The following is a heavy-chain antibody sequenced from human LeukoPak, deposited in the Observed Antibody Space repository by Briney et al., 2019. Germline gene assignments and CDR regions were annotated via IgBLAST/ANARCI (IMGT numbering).Heavy chain of an antibody. V-gene: IGHV3-53*01. J-gene: IGHJ6*02. Sequence: PGGSVRLSCAASGFTVGSNYMSWVREAPGKGLEWVAVIYRGGSIYYADSVKGRFIISRDNSKNTLYLQMNSLRAEDTAIYYCARDRVYSEYGMDVWGQGTTVTVSS. CDR3: ARDRVYSEYGMDV. CDR1: GFTVGSNY. CDR2: IYRGGSI. D-gene: IGHD6-13*01.